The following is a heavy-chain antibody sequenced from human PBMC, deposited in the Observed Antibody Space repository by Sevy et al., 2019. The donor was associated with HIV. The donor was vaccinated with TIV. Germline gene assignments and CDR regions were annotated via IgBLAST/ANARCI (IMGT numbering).Heavy chain of an antibody. CDR2: ISAYNGNT. V-gene: IGHV1-18*01. D-gene: IGHD3-22*01. CDR3: ARWSGYYDSSGYSFDY. J-gene: IGHJ4*02. Sequence: ASVKVSCKASGYTFTSYGISWVRQAPGQGLEWMGWISAYNGNTNYAQKLQGRVTMTTDTSTRTAYMELRSLRSDDTAVYYCARWSGYYDSSGYSFDYWGQGTLVTVSS. CDR1: GYTFTSYG.